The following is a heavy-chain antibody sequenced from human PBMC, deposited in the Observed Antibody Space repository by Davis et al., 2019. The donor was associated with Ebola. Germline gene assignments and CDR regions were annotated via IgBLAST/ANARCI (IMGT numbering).Heavy chain of an antibody. CDR2: INWNGGST. CDR1: GFTFDDYG. D-gene: IGHD2-2*01. J-gene: IGHJ4*02. V-gene: IGHV3-20*01. Sequence: GESLKISCAASGFTFDDYGMSWVRQAPGKGLEWVSGINWNGGSTGYADSVKGRFTISRDNAKTSLYLQMNSLRAEDTALYHCAREARDCSSTSCYGGNFDYWGQGTLVTVSS. CDR3: AREARDCSSTSCYGGNFDY.